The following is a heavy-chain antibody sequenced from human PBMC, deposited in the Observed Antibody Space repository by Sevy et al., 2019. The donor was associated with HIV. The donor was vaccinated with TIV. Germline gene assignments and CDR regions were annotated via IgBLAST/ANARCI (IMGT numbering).Heavy chain of an antibody. Sequence: YLRLSCAASGLIFSNFGVHWVRQIPGKGLESVATVSADGTYKYYDDSLKDRFTISRDNSRNTVDLQISSLRPDDAGLYFCALSGNLRPYNWFDPWGQGTTVIVSS. CDR3: ALSGNLRPYNWFDP. J-gene: IGHJ5*02. V-gene: IGHV3-30*03. CDR1: GLIFSNFG. CDR2: VSADGTYK. D-gene: IGHD6-25*01.